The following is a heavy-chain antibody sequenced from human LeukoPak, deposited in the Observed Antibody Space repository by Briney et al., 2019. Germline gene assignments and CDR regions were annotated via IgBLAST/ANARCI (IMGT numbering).Heavy chain of an antibody. CDR1: GDSISSGSYY. CDR2: IYTSGST. J-gene: IGHJ4*02. CDR3: ARELLWFGESDYFDY. V-gene: IGHV4-61*02. Sequence: SQTLSLTCTVSGDSISSGSYYWSWIRQPAGKRLEWIGRIYTSGSTNYNPSLKSRVTISVDTSKNQFSLKLSSVTAADTAVYYCARELLWFGESDYFDYWGQGTLVTVSS. D-gene: IGHD3-10*01.